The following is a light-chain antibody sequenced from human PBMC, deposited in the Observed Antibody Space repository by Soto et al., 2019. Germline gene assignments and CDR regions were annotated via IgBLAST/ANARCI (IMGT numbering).Light chain of an antibody. J-gene: IGLJ2*01. CDR2: DVS. CDR3: YSYAGSYTWV. Sequence: QSVLTQPRSVSGSPGQSVTISCTGTNSDIGGYNYVSWYQQHPGKAPKLMIYDVSKRPSGVPDRFSGSKSGNTASLTISGLQAEDEADYYCYSYAGSYTWVFGGGTKLTVL. CDR1: NSDIGGYNY. V-gene: IGLV2-11*01.